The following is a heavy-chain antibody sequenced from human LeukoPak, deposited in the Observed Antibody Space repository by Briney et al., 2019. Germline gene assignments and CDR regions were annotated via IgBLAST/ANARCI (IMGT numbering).Heavy chain of an antibody. Sequence: SETLSLTCTVSGGSISSYYWSWIRQPPGEGLEWIGYIYYSGSTNYNPSLKSRVTISVDTSKNQFSLKLSSVTAADTAVYYCARQVRQFGDPYYFDYWGQGTLVTVSS. CDR1: GGSISSYY. J-gene: IGHJ4*02. V-gene: IGHV4-59*08. CDR3: ARQVRQFGDPYYFDY. D-gene: IGHD3-16*01. CDR2: IYYSGST.